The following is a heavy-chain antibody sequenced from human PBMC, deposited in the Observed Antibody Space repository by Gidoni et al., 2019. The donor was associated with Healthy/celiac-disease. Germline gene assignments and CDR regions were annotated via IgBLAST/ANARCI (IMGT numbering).Heavy chain of an antibody. CDR1: GYTFTSYA. CDR2: INAGNGNT. V-gene: IGHV1-3*01. Sequence: QVQLVQSGAEVKKPGASVKVSCKASGYTFTSYAMHWVRQAPGQRLEWMGWINAGNGNTKYSQKFQGRVTITRDTSASTAYMELSSLRSEDTAVYYCARGGYSYGFFDYYDSPNFDYWGQGTLVTVSS. CDR3: ARGGYSYGFFDYYDSPNFDY. J-gene: IGHJ4*02. D-gene: IGHD5-18*01.